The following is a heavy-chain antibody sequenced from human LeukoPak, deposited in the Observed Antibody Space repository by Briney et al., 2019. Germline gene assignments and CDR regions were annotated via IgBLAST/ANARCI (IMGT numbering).Heavy chain of an antibody. Sequence: ASVKVSCKASGYTFTGYYIHWVRQAPGQGLEGMGWINPNTGGTNNAKKFQGRVTMTSDTSISTAYMHLSRLRSDDTAVYYCARDRWVIMPGGDCWGQGTLVTVSS. CDR1: GYTFTGYY. CDR2: INPNTGGT. D-gene: IGHD3-10*01. V-gene: IGHV1-2*02. CDR3: ARDRWVIMPGGDC. J-gene: IGHJ4*02.